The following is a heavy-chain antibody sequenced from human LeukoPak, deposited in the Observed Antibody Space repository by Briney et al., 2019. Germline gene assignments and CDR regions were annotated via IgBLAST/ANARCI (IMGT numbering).Heavy chain of an antibody. Sequence: ASVKVSCKASGGTFSSYAISWVRQAPGQGLEWMGGIIPIFGTANYAQKFQGRVTITADESTSTAYMELSSLRSEDTAVYYCAREKYYGSGSYDYYYYGMDVWGQGTTVTVSS. J-gene: IGHJ6*02. CDR2: IIPIFGTA. CDR3: AREKYYGSGSYDYYYYGMDV. V-gene: IGHV1-69*13. D-gene: IGHD3-10*01. CDR1: GGTFSSYA.